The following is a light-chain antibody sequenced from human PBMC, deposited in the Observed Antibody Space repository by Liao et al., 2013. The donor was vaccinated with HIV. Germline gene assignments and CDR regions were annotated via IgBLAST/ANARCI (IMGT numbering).Light chain of an antibody. CDR3: QAWDSRADVV. CDR1: KLGDKY. Sequence: SYELTQPPSVSVSPGQTASISCSGDKLGDKYACWYQQRPGQPPVLVIYQGSKRPSGIPERFSGSYSGNTATLTISGTQAIDEADYFCQAWDSRADVVFGGGTKLTVL. J-gene: IGLJ2*01. CDR2: QGS. V-gene: IGLV3-1*01.